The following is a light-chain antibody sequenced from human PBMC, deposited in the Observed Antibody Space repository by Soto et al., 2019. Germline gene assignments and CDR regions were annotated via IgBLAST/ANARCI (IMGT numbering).Light chain of an antibody. V-gene: IGKV1-39*01. J-gene: IGKJ3*01. CDR3: QQTYTAVS. CDR1: QFISKY. CDR2: GAF. Sequence: DIQMTQSPSSLSASVGDRVTITCRAGQFISKYLNWYQQKPGKAPTLLIFGAFNLEGGVPSRFSGSGSGTEFTLTISGLLPDDFATYICQQTYTAVSFGPGTTVEI.